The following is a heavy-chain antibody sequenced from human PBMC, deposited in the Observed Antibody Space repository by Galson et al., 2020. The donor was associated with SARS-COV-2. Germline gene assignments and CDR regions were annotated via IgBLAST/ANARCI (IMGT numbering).Heavy chain of an antibody. CDR1: GYSFTDYW. J-gene: IGHJ3*02. V-gene: IGHV5-10-1*01. CDR2: IDPSDSYT. Sequence: KIGESLKISCKGSGYSFTDYWITWVRQVPGKGLEWMGRIDPSDSYTYYSPSFHGHVTISVDTSTSTAYLQWSSLKASDTALYYCAKHAHSSSWVEGKSAFDIWGQGTVVTVSS. CDR3: AKHAHSSSWVEGKSAFDI. D-gene: IGHD6-13*01.